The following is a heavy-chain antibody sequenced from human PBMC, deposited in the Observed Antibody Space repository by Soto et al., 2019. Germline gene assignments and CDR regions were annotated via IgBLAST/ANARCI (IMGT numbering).Heavy chain of an antibody. D-gene: IGHD6-19*01. J-gene: IGHJ4*02. CDR2: ISGSGGTT. Sequence: EVQLLESGGGLVQPGESLRLSCVASGFTFSNYAMSWVRQAPGKGLEWVSGISGSGGTTYYADSVKGRFTISRDNSKNTQFLQMNSLRAGDTAVYYCAKDPQQWLTTFDYWGQGALVTVSS. V-gene: IGHV3-23*01. CDR1: GFTFSNYA. CDR3: AKDPQQWLTTFDY.